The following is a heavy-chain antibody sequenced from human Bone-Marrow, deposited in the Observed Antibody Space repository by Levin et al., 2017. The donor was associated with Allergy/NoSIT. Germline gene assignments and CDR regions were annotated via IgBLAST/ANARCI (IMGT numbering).Heavy chain of an antibody. CDR1: GGSISSSSYY. Sequence: SETLSLTCTVSGGSISSSSYYWGWIRQPPGKGLEWIGSIYYSGSTYYNPSLKSRVTISVDTSKNQFSLKLSSVTAADTAVYYCARMGFGELTPDYWGQGTLVTVSS. D-gene: IGHD3-10*01. CDR2: IYYSGST. CDR3: ARMGFGELTPDY. J-gene: IGHJ4*02. V-gene: IGHV4-39*01.